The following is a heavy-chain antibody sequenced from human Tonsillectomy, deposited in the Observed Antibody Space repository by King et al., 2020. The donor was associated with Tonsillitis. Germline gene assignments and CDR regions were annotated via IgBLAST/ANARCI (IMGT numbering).Heavy chain of an antibody. CDR2: IKSDGSST. Sequence: LVESGGGLVQPGGSLRLSCAASGFTFSNYWMHWVRQAPGNGLVWVSRIKSDGSSTTYADSVKGRFTISRGNAKNTLYLQMNSLRAEDTAVYYCARAPHDILTGYSPVDYWGQGTLVTVSS. CDR3: ARAPHDILTGYSPVDY. CDR1: GFTFSNYW. J-gene: IGHJ4*02. D-gene: IGHD3-9*01. V-gene: IGHV3-74*01.